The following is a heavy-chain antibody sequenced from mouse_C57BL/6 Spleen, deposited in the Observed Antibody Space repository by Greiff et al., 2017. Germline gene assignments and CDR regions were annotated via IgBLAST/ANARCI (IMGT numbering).Heavy chain of an antibody. V-gene: IGHV1-82*01. Sequence: QVQLQQSGPELVKPGASVKISCKASGYAFSSSWMNWVKQRPGKGLEWIGRIYPGDGDTNYNGKFKGKATLTADKSSSTAYMQLSSLTSEDSAVYCCATMGNWFAYWGQGTLVTVSA. J-gene: IGHJ3*01. CDR1: GYAFSSSW. CDR2: IYPGDGDT. CDR3: ATMGNWFAY. D-gene: IGHD2-1*01.